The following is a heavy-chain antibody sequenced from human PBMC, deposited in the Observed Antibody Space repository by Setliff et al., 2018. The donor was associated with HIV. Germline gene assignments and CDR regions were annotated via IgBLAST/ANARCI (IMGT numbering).Heavy chain of an antibody. Sequence: PSETLSLTCTVSGDSIISSRNFWGWIRQPPGKGLEWIGNIHSSGSTYYNPSLKSRVFISVDLSINQFSLKLHSVTAADTAVYYCASGEDSGTYGKPYDSWGQGALVTVSS. D-gene: IGHD1-26*01. V-gene: IGHV4-39*01. CDR1: GDSIISSRNF. J-gene: IGHJ4*02. CDR3: ASGEDSGTYGKPYDS. CDR2: IHSSGST.